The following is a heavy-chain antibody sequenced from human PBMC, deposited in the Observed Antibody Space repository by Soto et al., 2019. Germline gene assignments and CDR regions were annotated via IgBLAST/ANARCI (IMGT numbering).Heavy chain of an antibody. CDR1: GDSITRGVW. J-gene: IGHJ4*02. Sequence: SETLSLTCTVSGDSITRGVWWTWCRQPPGKGLEWIGEVFHTGNTNYNPSIKSRVTMSVDKSTNEFSLKVTSVTAADTAIYYCARKAWVRFDYWGQGALVTVSS. CDR3: ARKAWVRFDY. CDR2: VFHTGNT. D-gene: IGHD7-27*01. V-gene: IGHV4-4*02.